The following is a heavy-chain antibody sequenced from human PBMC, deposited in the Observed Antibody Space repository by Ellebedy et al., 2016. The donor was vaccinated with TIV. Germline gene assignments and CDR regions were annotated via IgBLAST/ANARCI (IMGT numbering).Heavy chain of an antibody. CDR2: INPSGGST. Sequence: ASVKVSCKASGYTFTSYYMHWVRQAPGQGLEWMGIINPSGGSTTYAQKFQGWVTMTRDTSISAAYMEVSRLRSDDTAMYFCAKEFAGYGMDVWGQGTTVTVSS. CDR1: GYTFTSYY. J-gene: IGHJ6*02. D-gene: IGHD3-16*01. V-gene: IGHV1-46*01. CDR3: AKEFAGYGMDV.